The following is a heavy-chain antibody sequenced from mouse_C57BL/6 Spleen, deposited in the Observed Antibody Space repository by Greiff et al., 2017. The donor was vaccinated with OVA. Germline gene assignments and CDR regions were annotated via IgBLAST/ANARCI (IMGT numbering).Heavy chain of an antibody. CDR3: ARRGLITTVEYYFDY. CDR1: GYTFTDYN. V-gene: IGHV1-18*01. CDR2: INPNNGGT. J-gene: IGHJ2*01. Sequence: VQLQQSGPELVKPGASVKIPCTASGYTFTDYNMDWVKQSHGKSLEWIGDINPNNGGTIYNQKFKGKATLTVDKSSSTAYMELRSLTSEDTAVYYCARRGLITTVEYYFDYWGQGTTLTVSS. D-gene: IGHD1-1*01.